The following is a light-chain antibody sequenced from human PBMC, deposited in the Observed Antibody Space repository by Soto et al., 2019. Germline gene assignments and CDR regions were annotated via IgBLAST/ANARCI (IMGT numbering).Light chain of an antibody. CDR1: KLGDKY. Sequence: SYELSQPPSVSVSPGQTATIACSGEKLGDKYAYWYQQKPGRSPVLVIYQDDQRPSGIPERFSGSNSGDTATLTISGTQTMDEADYYCQALDSSTYVVFGGGTKLTVL. J-gene: IGLJ2*01. CDR2: QDD. V-gene: IGLV3-1*01. CDR3: QALDSSTYVV.